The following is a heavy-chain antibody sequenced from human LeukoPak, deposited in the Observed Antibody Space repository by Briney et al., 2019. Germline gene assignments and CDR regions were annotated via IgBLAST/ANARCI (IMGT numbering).Heavy chain of an antibody. Sequence: GGSLRLSCAASGFTFSNAWMSWVRQAPGKGLEWVGRIKSKTDGGTTDYAAPVKGRFTISRDDSKNTLYLQMNSLKTEDTAVYYCTTDPPIVGAPRTFFDYWGQGTLVTVSS. D-gene: IGHD1-26*01. J-gene: IGHJ4*02. CDR3: TTDPPIVGAPRTFFDY. CDR2: IKSKTDGGTT. V-gene: IGHV3-15*01. CDR1: GFTFSNAW.